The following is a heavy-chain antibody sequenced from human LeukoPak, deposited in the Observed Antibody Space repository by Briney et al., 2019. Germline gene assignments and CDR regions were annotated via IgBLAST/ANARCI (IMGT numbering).Heavy chain of an antibody. CDR1: GYTFTSYG. V-gene: IGHV1-18*01. CDR3: ASTDLAAAGYPNNY. Sequence: ASVKVSCKASGYTFTSYGISWVRQAPGRGLEWMGWISAYNGNTNYAQKLQGRVTMTTDTSTSTAYMELRSLRSDDTAVYYCASTDLAAAGYPNNYWGQGTLVTVSS. CDR2: ISAYNGNT. D-gene: IGHD6-13*01. J-gene: IGHJ4*02.